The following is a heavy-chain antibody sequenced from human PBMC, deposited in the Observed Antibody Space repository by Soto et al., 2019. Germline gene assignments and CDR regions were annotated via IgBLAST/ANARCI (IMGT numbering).Heavy chain of an antibody. Sequence: QVQLVQSGAEVKKPGASVRVSCKASGYTFTSYGISCVRQAPGQGLEWMGWISGYNGNTNYVQKLQGRVTMTTDTSTSTAYMELRSLRSDDTAVYYCARDPPIRDYYYYGMDVWGQGTTVTVSS. CDR3: ARDPPIRDYYYYGMDV. CDR1: GYTFTSYG. CDR2: ISGYNGNT. V-gene: IGHV1-18*01. J-gene: IGHJ6*02.